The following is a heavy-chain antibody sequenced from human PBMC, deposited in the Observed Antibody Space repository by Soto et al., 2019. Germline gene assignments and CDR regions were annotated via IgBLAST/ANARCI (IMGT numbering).Heavy chain of an antibody. CDR2: IYPGDSDT. D-gene: IGHD3-10*01. CDR3: ARNAGSSGVGYYYGMDV. Sequence: ESLKISCKGSGYSFTSYWIGWVRQMPGKGLEWMGIIYPGDSDTRYSPSFQGQVTISADKSISTAYLQWSSLKASDTAMYYCARNAGSSGVGYYYGMDVWGQGTTVTVSS. CDR1: GYSFTSYW. J-gene: IGHJ6*02. V-gene: IGHV5-51*01.